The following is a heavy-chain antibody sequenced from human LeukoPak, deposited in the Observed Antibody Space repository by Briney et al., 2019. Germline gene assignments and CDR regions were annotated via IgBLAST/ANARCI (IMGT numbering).Heavy chain of an antibody. J-gene: IGHJ4*02. D-gene: IGHD3-10*01. V-gene: IGHV1-69*04. CDR1: GYTFTSYG. CDR2: IIHILGIA. CDR3: ARDRSYYGSGSYLFY. Sequence: GASVKVSCTASGYTFTSYGISWVRHAPGQGLEWMGSIIHILGIANYAQKFQGRVTITADKSTSTAYMELSSLRSEDTAVYYCARDRSYYGSGSYLFYWGQGTLVTVSS.